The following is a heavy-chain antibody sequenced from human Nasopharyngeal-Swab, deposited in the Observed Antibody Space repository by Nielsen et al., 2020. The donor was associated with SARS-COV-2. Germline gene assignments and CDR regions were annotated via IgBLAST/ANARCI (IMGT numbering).Heavy chain of an antibody. V-gene: IGHV5-51*01. CDR3: AWKSSGWYGSYDY. CDR2: IYPGDSDT. J-gene: IGHJ4*02. D-gene: IGHD6-19*01. CDR1: GYSFTSYW. Sequence: GESLKISCKGSGYSFTSYWISWVRQMPGKGPEWMGIIYPGDSDTRYSPSFQGQVTISADKSINTAYLQWSSLKASDTAIYYCAWKSSGWYGSYDYWGQGTLVTVSS.